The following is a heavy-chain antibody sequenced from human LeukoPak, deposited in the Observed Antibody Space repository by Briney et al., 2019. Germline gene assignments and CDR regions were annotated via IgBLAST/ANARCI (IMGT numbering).Heavy chain of an antibody. CDR3: AILLERTGDLPDY. CDR1: GGTFSSYA. Sequence: ASVKVSCKASGGTFSSYAISWVRQAPGQGLEWMGGIIPIFGTANYAQKFQGRVTITADESTSTAYMELSSLRSEDTAVHYCAILLERTGDLPDYWGQGTLVTVSS. J-gene: IGHJ4*02. CDR2: IIPIFGTA. D-gene: IGHD7-27*01. V-gene: IGHV1-69*13.